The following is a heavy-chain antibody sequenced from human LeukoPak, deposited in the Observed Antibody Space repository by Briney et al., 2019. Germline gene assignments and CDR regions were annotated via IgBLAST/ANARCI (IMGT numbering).Heavy chain of an antibody. J-gene: IGHJ4*02. CDR1: GITFSSYG. D-gene: IGHD3-16*01. Sequence: PGGTLRLSCAASGITFSSYGMSWVRQAPGKGLEWVSSISSTGGTTYYADSVKGRFTISRDNAKNSLYLQLNSLRAEDTALYYCAKGSLVWGSKFDYWGQGTLVTVSS. V-gene: IGHV3-23*01. CDR2: ISSTGGTT. CDR3: AKGSLVWGSKFDY.